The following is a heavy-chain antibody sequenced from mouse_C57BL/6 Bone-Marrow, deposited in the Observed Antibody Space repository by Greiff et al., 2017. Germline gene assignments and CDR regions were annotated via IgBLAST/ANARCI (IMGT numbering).Heavy chain of an antibody. J-gene: IGHJ3*01. CDR3: TSDCGSSLAY. V-gene: IGHV14-4*01. CDR1: GFNFKDDY. CDR2: IYPENGDT. D-gene: IGHD1-1*01. Sequence: EVQLQQSGAELVRPGASVKLSCTASGFNFKDDYMHWVKQRPEQGLEWIGWIYPENGDTEYASKFQGKATITADTSSSTAYLQLSSLTSEDAAVYYCTSDCGSSLAYWGQGTPVTVS.